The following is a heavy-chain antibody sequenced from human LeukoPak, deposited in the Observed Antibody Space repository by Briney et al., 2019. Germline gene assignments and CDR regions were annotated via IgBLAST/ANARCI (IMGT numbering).Heavy chain of an antibody. CDR1: GYTFTGYY. V-gene: IGHV1-2*02. CDR3: AKYQPTYSSGWYPAHWYFDL. J-gene: IGHJ2*01. D-gene: IGHD6-19*01. Sequence: ASVKVSCKASGYTFTGYYMHWVRQAPGQGLEWMGWINPNSGGTNYAQKFQGRVTMTRDTSISTAYMELSRLRSDDTAVYYCAKYQPTYSSGWYPAHWYFDLWGRGTLVTVSS. CDR2: INPNSGGT.